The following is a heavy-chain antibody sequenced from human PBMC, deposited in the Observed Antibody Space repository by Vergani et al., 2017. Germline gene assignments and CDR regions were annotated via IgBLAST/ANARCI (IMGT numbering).Heavy chain of an antibody. CDR1: GFTFSSYG. CDR3: AKAHGDYLPPYYGMDV. CDR2: IWYDGSKK. Sequence: QVQLVESGGGVVQPGRSLRLSCAASGFTFSSYGMHWVRQAPGKGLEWVAVIWYDGSKKYYADSVKGRFTISRDNSKNTLYLQMNSLRAEDTAVYYCAKAHGDYLPPYYGMDVWGQGTTVTVSS. V-gene: IGHV3-33*06. D-gene: IGHD4-17*01. J-gene: IGHJ6*02.